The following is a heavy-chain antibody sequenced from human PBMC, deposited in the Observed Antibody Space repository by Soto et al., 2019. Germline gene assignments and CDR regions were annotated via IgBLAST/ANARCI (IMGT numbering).Heavy chain of an antibody. CDR3: AKGRRYYDSSGYYGPHAFDI. Sequence: PGGSLRLSCAASGFTFSSYAMSWVRQAPGKGLEWVSAISGSGGSTYYADSVKGRFTISRDNSKNTLYLQMNSLRAEDTAVYYCAKGRRYYDSSGYYGPHAFDIWGQGTMVTVSS. CDR1: GFTFSSYA. V-gene: IGHV3-23*01. J-gene: IGHJ3*02. D-gene: IGHD3-22*01. CDR2: ISGSGGST.